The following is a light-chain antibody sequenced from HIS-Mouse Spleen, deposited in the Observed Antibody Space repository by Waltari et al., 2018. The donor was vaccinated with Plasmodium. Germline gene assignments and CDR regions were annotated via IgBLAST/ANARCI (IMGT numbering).Light chain of an antibody. CDR1: ALPKKY. CDR3: YSTDSSGNHRV. J-gene: IGLJ3*02. Sequence: SYELTQPTSVSVSPGQTARNTRSGDALPKKYAYWYQQKSGQAPVLVIYEDSKRPSGIPERFSGSSSGTMATLTISGAQVEDEADYYCYSTDSSGNHRVFGGGTKLTVL. CDR2: EDS. V-gene: IGLV3-10*01.